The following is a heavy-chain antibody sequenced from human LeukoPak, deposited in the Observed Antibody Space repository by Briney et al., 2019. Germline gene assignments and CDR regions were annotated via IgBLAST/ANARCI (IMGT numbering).Heavy chain of an antibody. Sequence: PGGSLRLSCAASGFTVSSYYRSWVRQAPGKGLEWVSVIYTGGSTYYADSVKDRFTISRDNSKNTLYLQMNSLRAEATAVYYCARGGGGSGSYSSFDYWGQGTLVTVSS. CDR2: IYTGGST. V-gene: IGHV3-66*01. J-gene: IGHJ4*02. D-gene: IGHD3-10*01. CDR3: ARGGGGSGSYSSFDY. CDR1: GFTVSSYY.